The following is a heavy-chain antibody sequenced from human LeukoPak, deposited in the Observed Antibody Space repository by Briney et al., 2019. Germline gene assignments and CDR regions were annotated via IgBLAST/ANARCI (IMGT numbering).Heavy chain of an antibody. V-gene: IGHV3-23*01. CDR2: ISGSGGST. J-gene: IGHJ4*02. CDR3: AKSPFSAPTYFDY. CDR1: GFTFSSYA. Sequence: GGSLRLSCAASGFTFSSYAMSWVRQAPGKGLEGVSAISGSGGSTYYADSVKGRFTISRDNSKKTLYLQMNSLRAEDTAVYYCAKSPFSAPTYFDYWGQGTLVTVSS.